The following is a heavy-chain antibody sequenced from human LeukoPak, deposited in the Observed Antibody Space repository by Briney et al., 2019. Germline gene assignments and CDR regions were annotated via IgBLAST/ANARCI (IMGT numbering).Heavy chain of an antibody. Sequence: SETLSLTCTVSGGSISSYYCSWIRRPPGKGLEWIGYIYYSGSTNYNPSLKSRVTISVDTSKNQFSLKLSSVTAADTAVYYCAKDPGDSVRGYYMDVWGKGTTVIVSS. CDR3: AKDPGDSVRGYYMDV. CDR1: GGSISSYY. J-gene: IGHJ6*03. D-gene: IGHD1-26*01. V-gene: IGHV4-59*12. CDR2: IYYSGST.